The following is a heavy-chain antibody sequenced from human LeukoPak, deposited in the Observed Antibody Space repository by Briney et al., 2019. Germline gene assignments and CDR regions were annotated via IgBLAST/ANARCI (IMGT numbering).Heavy chain of an antibody. D-gene: IGHD1-1*01. CDR3: AKDAETGTGDY. CDR2: INPSGGST. V-gene: IGHV1-46*01. CDR1: RYTFTSYY. Sequence: GASVKVSCKASRYTFTSYYMHWVRQAPGQGLEWMGIINPSGGSTSYAQKFQGRVTMTRDTSTSTVYMELSSLRSEDTAVYYCAKDAETGTGDYWGQGTLVTVSS. J-gene: IGHJ4*02.